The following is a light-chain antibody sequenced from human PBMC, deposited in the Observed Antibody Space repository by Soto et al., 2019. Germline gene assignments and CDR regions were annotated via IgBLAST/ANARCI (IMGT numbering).Light chain of an antibody. J-gene: IGKJ5*01. V-gene: IGKV1-6*01. CDR3: QQRSNWPPIT. CDR2: DAS. Sequence: AIQMTHSPSSLSASVGYRVTVTCGSSQGIRNDLGWYQQKPGKAPKLLIYDASSLESGVPSRFSGSGSGTDFTLTISSLEPEDFAVYYCQQRSNWPPITFGQGTRLEIK. CDR1: QGIRND.